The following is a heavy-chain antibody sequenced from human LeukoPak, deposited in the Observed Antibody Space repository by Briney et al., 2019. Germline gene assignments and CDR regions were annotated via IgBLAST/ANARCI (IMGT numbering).Heavy chain of an antibody. V-gene: IGHV3-48*02. CDR3: ARDHGYAFDY. Sequence: GGSLRLSCVASGFTFSYYSMNWVRQAPGTGLEWVSYINSISGEIWYADSVKGRFTISRDDAKNSLYLQMNSLRDEDTAVYYCARDHGYAFDYWGQGTLVTVSS. CDR2: INSISGEI. D-gene: IGHD5-12*01. CDR1: GFTFSYYS. J-gene: IGHJ4*02.